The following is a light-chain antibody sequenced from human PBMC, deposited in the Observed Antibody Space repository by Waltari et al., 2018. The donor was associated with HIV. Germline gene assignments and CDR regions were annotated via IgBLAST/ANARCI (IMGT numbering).Light chain of an antibody. CDR3: GAWNGSPSGPV. J-gene: IGLJ3*02. Sequence: QSALTQPASVSASPGQSITISCTGTSSDVGAYDYVSWYQYHPGKAPKLMISEVSSRPSWVSNRFSGSKSGTSASLAISGLRSEDEAVYYCGAWNGSPSGPVFGGGTKLTVL. CDR2: EVS. V-gene: IGLV2-14*01. CDR1: SSDVGAYDY.